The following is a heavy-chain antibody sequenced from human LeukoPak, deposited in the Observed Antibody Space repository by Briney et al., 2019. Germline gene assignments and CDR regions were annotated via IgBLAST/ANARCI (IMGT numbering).Heavy chain of an antibody. J-gene: IGHJ4*02. CDR1: GFTFSSYW. Sequence: GGSLRLSCAASGFTFSSYWMHWVRQAPGKGLVWVSRINSDGSSTSYADSVKGRFTISRDNAKNTLYLQMNSLRAEDTAVYYCAKDRETWIQLWLLDYWGQGTLVTVSS. V-gene: IGHV3-74*01. D-gene: IGHD5-18*01. CDR2: INSDGSST. CDR3: AKDRETWIQLWLLDY.